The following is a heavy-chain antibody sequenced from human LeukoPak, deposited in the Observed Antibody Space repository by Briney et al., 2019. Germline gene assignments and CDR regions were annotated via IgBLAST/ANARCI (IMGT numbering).Heavy chain of an antibody. D-gene: IGHD2-21*01. J-gene: IGHJ3*02. CDR2: ISSGGNTI. CDR1: GFTFSSYS. Sequence: GGSLRLSCAASGFTFSSYSMNWVRQAPGKGLEWVSYISSGGNTIYYADSVKGRFTISRDNAKNSLHLQMNSLRAEDTAVYYCARMVAIGEAFDIWGQGTMVTVSS. V-gene: IGHV3-48*01. CDR3: ARMVAIGEAFDI.